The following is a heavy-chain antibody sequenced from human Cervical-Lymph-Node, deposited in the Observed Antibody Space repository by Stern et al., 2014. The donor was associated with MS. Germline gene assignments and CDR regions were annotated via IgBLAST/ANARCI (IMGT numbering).Heavy chain of an antibody. V-gene: IGHV3-30*03. Sequence: MQLVESGGGVVQPGRSLRLSCVASGFNFSLYGMHWVRQAPGTGLEWVAVTSYDGTKNYYVDSVNGRFIISRDNSKNTLFLQMNSLRLEDTAIYYCVKYYYDSSGYFSALDFWGQGTLVSVSS. CDR2: TSYDGTKN. CDR1: GFNFSLYG. J-gene: IGHJ1*01. D-gene: IGHD3-22*01. CDR3: VKYYYDSSGYFSALDF.